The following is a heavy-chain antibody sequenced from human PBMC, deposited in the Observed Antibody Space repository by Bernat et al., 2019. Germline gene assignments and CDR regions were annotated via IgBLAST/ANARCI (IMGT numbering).Heavy chain of an antibody. CDR3: AKESSCCSSTSCPFDY. D-gene: IGHD2-2*01. Sequence: EVQLLESGGGLVQPGGSLRLSCAASGFTFSSYAMRWVRQAPGKGLEWVSAISGSGGSTYYADSVKGRFTISRDNSKNTLYLQRISLRAEDSAVYYCAKESSCCSSTSCPFDYWGQGTLVTVS. J-gene: IGHJ4*02. V-gene: IGHV3-23*01. CDR2: ISGSGGST. CDR1: GFTFSSYA.